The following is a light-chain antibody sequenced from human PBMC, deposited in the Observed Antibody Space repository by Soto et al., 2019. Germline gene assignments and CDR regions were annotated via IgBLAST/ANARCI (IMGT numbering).Light chain of an antibody. CDR2: KVS. J-gene: IGKJ2*01. CDR3: MQGTHWPPYT. V-gene: IGKV2-30*01. CDR1: QSLVYSDGNTY. Sequence: DVVMTQSPLSLPVTLGQPASISCRSSQSLVYSDGNTYLTWFQQRPGQSPRRLIYKVSNRDSGVPDRFSGSGSCTDFTLKISRVEAEDVGVYYCMQGTHWPPYTFGLGTKLEIK.